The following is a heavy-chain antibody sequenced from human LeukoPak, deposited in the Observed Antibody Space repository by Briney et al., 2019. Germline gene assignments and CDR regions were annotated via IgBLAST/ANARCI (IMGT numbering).Heavy chain of an antibody. CDR2: IYYNGNT. Sequence: SETLSLTCTASGGSISSYYWSWIRQAPGKGLEWIGNIYYNGNTNYNPSLKSRVTISVDTSKNQFSLKLNSVTAADTAVYYCARGIDGIGVASDIWGQGTMVTVSS. CDR3: ARGIDGIGVASDI. CDR1: GGSISSYY. D-gene: IGHD1-1*01. V-gene: IGHV4-59*01. J-gene: IGHJ3*02.